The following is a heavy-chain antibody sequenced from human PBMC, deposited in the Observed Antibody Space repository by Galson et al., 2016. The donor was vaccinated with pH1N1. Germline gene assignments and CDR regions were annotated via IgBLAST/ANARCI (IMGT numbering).Heavy chain of an antibody. CDR2: ISSDGTET. Sequence: LSCAGSGYTFSAFWMHWVRQVPGKGLVWVSRISSDGTETFYTDSVRGRFTISRDNAKNTLYLDMASLTTDDTAVYYCTRDGTDWSNNIDFWGQGTLVTVSS. J-gene: IGHJ4*02. CDR3: TRDGTDWSNNIDF. D-gene: IGHD3-9*01. CDR1: GYTFSAFW. V-gene: IGHV3-74*01.